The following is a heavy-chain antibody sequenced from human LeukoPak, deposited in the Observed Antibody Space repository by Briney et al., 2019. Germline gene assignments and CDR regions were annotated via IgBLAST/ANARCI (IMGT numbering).Heavy chain of an antibody. CDR3: ARGKGFVGYFDF. Sequence: GASVKVSCKVSGGSFTNNAISWVRQAPGQGPEWMGRILPIFGTADYAERFQGRLTLTADKTTTTAYMELTSLKIEDTAFYFCARGKGFVGYFDFWGQGTLVTVSS. CDR2: ILPIFGTA. V-gene: IGHV1-69*06. J-gene: IGHJ4*02. D-gene: IGHD3-3*01. CDR1: GGSFTNNA.